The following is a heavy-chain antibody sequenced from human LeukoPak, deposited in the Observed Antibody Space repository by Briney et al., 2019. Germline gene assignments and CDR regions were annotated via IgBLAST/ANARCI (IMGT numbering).Heavy chain of an antibody. CDR3: ARGEWELLIDY. CDR2: IYYSGST. V-gene: IGHV4-59*12. D-gene: IGHD1-26*01. J-gene: IGHJ4*02. Sequence: SETLSLTCTASGGSISSYYWSWIRQPPGKGLEWIGYIYYSGSTNYNPSLKSRVTISVDTSKNQFSLKLSSVTAADTAVYYCARGEWELLIDYWGQGTLVTVSS. CDR1: GGSISSYY.